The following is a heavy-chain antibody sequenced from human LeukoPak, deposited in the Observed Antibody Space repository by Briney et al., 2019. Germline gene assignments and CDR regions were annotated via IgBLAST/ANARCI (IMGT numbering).Heavy chain of an antibody. D-gene: IGHD3-22*01. V-gene: IGHV3-53*01. J-gene: IGHJ3*02. CDR2: IYTNSST. Sequence: GGSLRLSCAASGFIVSSNHMNWVRHAPGKGLEWVSLIYTNSSTKYADFVKGRFTISRDSSENTLYLQMNSLRADDTAVYYCARIMYYYDSSGYLKLSDAFDIWGQGTMVTVSS. CDR1: GFIVSSNH. CDR3: ARIMYYYDSSGYLKLSDAFDI.